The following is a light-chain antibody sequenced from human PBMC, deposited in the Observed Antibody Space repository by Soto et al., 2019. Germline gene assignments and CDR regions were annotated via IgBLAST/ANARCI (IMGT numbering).Light chain of an antibody. CDR2: GAS. V-gene: IGKV3-20*01. J-gene: IGKJ5*01. Sequence: EIVLTQSPATLSVSPGERVTLFCRASQRVSGNLAWYQQKPGQTPRLLVYGASNRATGIPDRFSGSGSGTDFTLTISRLEPNDFAVYYCQQHGTSPITFGQGTRLEIK. CDR1: QRVSGN. CDR3: QQHGTSPIT.